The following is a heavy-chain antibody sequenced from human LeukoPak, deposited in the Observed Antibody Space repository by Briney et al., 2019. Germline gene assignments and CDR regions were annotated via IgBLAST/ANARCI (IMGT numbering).Heavy chain of an antibody. J-gene: IGHJ5*02. V-gene: IGHV3-64*01. Sequence: GGSLRLSCAASGFTFSSYAMHWVRQAPGKGLEYVSAISSNGGSTYYANSVKGRFTISRDNAKNSLYLQMNSLRAEDTAVYYCARDRGYSYGWFDPWGQGTLVTVSS. CDR3: ARDRGYSYGWFDP. CDR2: ISSNGGST. CDR1: GFTFSSYA. D-gene: IGHD5-18*01.